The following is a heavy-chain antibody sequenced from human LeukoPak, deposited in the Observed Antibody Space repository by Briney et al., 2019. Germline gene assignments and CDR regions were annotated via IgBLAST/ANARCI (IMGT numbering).Heavy chain of an antibody. CDR3: VRWRPIDAFDI. V-gene: IGHV3-53*04. Sequence: GGSLILSCAASGFTVSRNYMNWVRQAPGKGLEWVSLLSSTGNTSYADSVKGRFTISRHNSKNTLYLQVNSLRPEDTAMYYCVRWRPIDAFDIWGQGTMVIVSS. J-gene: IGHJ3*02. D-gene: IGHD3-3*01. CDR2: LSSTGNT. CDR1: GFTVSRNY.